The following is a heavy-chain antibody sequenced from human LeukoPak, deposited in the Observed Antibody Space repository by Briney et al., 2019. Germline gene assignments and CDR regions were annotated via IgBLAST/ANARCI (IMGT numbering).Heavy chain of an antibody. Sequence: GGSLRLSCAASGFTFIPYDMHWVRQAPGKGLEWVAVISSDGSNKHYADSVKGRFTISRDNSKSTLYLQMNSLRAEDTAVYYCAKGYYDRSNLFDYWGQGTLVTVSS. CDR2: ISSDGSNK. CDR3: AKGYYDRSNLFDY. V-gene: IGHV3-30*18. D-gene: IGHD3-22*01. J-gene: IGHJ4*02. CDR1: GFTFIPYD.